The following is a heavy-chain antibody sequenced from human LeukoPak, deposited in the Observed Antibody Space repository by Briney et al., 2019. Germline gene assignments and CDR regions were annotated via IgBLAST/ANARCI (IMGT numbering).Heavy chain of an antibody. D-gene: IGHD2-15*01. CDR3: ARGKSGGYCSGGSCPPDYYHYGMDV. J-gene: IGHJ6*02. CDR1: GYTFTGYY. V-gene: IGHV1-2*02. CDR2: INPNSGGT. Sequence: ASVKVSCKASGYTFTGYYMHWVRQAPGQGLEWMGWINPNSGGTNYAQKFQGRVTMTRDTSISTAYMELSRLRSDDTAVYYCARGKSGGYCSGGSCPPDYYHYGMDVWGQGTTVTVSS.